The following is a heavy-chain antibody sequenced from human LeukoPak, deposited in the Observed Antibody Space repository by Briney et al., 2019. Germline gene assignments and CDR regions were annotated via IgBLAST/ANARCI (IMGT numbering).Heavy chain of an antibody. CDR2: IYTSGST. D-gene: IGHD4-11*01. CDR1: GGSISSYY. Sequence: PSETLSPTCTVSGGSISSYYWSWIRQPAGKGLEWIGRIYTSGSTNYNPSLKSRVTISVDTSRNQFSLKLSSVTAADTAVYYCARVGSIVSPLKMTTVTSLDYWGQGTLVTVSS. CDR3: ARVGSIVSPLKMTTVTSLDY. J-gene: IGHJ4*02. V-gene: IGHV4-4*07.